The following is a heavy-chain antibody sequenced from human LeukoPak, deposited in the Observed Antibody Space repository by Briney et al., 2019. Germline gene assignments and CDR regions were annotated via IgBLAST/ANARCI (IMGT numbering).Heavy chain of an antibody. V-gene: IGHV3-21*01. D-gene: IGHD5/OR15-5a*01. CDR1: GFTFSSYS. CDR3: ARDSMIGSTMDV. CDR2: ISSSSSYI. Sequence: PGGSLRLSCAASGFTFSSYSMNWVRQAPGKGLEWVSSISSSSSYIYYADSVKGRFTIFRDNAKNSLYLQMNSLRAEDTAVYYCARDSMIGSTMDVWGQGTTVTVSS. J-gene: IGHJ6*02.